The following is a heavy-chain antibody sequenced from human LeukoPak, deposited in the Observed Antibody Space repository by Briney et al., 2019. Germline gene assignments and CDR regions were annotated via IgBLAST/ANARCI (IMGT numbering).Heavy chain of an antibody. Sequence: PGGSLRLSCAASGFTFSNYAMHWVRLAPGKGLDWVAVISYDGNDKYYADSVKGRFTISRDNSKNTLYLQMNSLRAEDTAVYYCARSEVDGYLDLWGRGTLVTVSS. CDR1: GFTFSNYA. CDR3: ARSEVDGYLDL. CDR2: ISYDGNDK. D-gene: IGHD3-9*01. J-gene: IGHJ2*01. V-gene: IGHV3-30-3*01.